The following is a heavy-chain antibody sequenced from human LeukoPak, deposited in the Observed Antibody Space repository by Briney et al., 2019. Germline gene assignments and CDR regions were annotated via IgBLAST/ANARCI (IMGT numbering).Heavy chain of an antibody. Sequence: GGSLRLSCTASGFTFSSYPMHWVRQAPGKGLEWVAIISYDEGNKYYADSVKGRFSISRDNSKNTLYLQMDSLRPEDTAVYYCARGPQDGSGSYYVHWGQGTLVIVSS. J-gene: IGHJ4*02. CDR1: GFTFSSYP. D-gene: IGHD3-10*01. CDR3: ARGPQDGSGSYYVH. V-gene: IGHV3-30-3*01. CDR2: ISYDEGNK.